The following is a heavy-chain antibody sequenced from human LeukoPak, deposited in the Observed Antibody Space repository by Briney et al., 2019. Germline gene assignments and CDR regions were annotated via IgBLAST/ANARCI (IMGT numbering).Heavy chain of an antibody. CDR3: ATLAVWRDWYFDL. Sequence: PSETLSLTCTVSGASVDSSRCYWGWIRQPPGKGPEWIASIFYSGNSYNNPSLKSRVTMSVDTSKNQFSLKLTSVTAADTAVYYCATLAVWRDWYFDLWGRGTLVTVSS. V-gene: IGHV4-39*01. D-gene: IGHD2-21*01. CDR1: GASVDSSRCY. J-gene: IGHJ2*01. CDR2: IFYSGNS.